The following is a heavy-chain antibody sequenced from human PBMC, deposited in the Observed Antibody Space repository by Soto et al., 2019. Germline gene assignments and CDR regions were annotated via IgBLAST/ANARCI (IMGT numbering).Heavy chain of an antibody. CDR3: AREHIVVVPAAISYYYYGLDV. V-gene: IGHV3-33*01. D-gene: IGHD2-2*01. CDR2: IWYDGSNK. J-gene: IGHJ6*02. Sequence: QVQLVESGGGVVQPGRSLRLSCAASGFTFSSYGMHWVRQAPGKGLEWVAVIWYDGSNKYYADSVKGRFTISRDNSNNTLYLQMNSLRAKDTAVYYCAREHIVVVPAAISYYYYGLDVWGQGTTVTVS. CDR1: GFTFSSYG.